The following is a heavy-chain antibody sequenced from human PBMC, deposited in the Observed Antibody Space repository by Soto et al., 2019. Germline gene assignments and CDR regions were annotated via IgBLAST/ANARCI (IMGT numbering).Heavy chain of an antibody. CDR3: ASRESSGYYGRYNYYYYGMDV. V-gene: IGHV3-66*01. Sequence: PGGSLGLSCAASGFTVGSNYLSWVRQAPGKGLEWVSVIYSGGSTYYADSVKGRFTISRDNSKNTLYLQMNSLRAEDTAVYYCASRESSGYYGRYNYYYYGMDVWGQGTTVTVS. CDR2: IYSGGST. D-gene: IGHD3-22*01. J-gene: IGHJ6*02. CDR1: GFTVGSNY.